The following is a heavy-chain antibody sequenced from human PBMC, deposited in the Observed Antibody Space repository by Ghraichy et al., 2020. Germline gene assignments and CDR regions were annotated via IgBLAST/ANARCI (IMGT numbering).Heavy chain of an antibody. J-gene: IGHJ4*02. CDR1: GFTFEDYA. Sequence: GGSLRLSCAASGFTFEDYAMDWVRQAPGKGLEWVSGISWNSGSIGYADSVKGRFTISRDNAKNSLYLQMNSLRAEDTALYYCAKAHKAGIVVVTLDYWGQGTLVTVSS. D-gene: IGHD6-19*01. CDR3: AKAHKAGIVVVTLDY. CDR2: ISWNSGSI. V-gene: IGHV3-9*01.